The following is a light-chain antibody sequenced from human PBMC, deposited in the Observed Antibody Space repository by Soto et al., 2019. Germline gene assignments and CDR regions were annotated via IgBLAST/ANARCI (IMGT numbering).Light chain of an antibody. CDR2: DDS. CDR3: QVWDTSSDEGV. CDR1: NVGSKS. Sequence: SYELTQPPSASVAPGQTATVTCGGNNVGSKSGHWYQQKPGQAPVLVVYDDSDRPSGIPERFSGSNSGNTATLTISRVEAGDEADSYCQVWDTSSDEGVLGNGTKLT. V-gene: IGLV3-21*02. J-gene: IGLJ1*01.